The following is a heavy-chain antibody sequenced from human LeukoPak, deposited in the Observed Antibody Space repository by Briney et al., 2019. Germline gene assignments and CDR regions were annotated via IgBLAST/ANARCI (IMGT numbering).Heavy chain of an antibody. CDR2: INPSGGST. Sequence: ASVKVSCKASGYTFTSHYMHWVRQAPGQGLEWMGIINPSGGSTSYAQKFQGRVTMTRDMSTSTVYMELSSLRSEDTAVYYCARGRSITMIVVVIDYWGQGTLVTVSS. V-gene: IGHV1-46*01. CDR3: ARGRSITMIVVVIDY. CDR1: GYTFTSHY. J-gene: IGHJ4*02. D-gene: IGHD3-22*01.